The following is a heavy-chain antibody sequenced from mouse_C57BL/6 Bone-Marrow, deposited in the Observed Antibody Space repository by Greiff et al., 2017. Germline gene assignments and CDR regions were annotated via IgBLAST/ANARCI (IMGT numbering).Heavy chain of an antibody. CDR1: GYTFTTYP. CDR3: ARSSTFFYYFDY. D-gene: IGHD5-1*01. J-gene: IGHJ2*01. V-gene: IGHV1-47*01. Sequence: VQLQQSGAELVKPGASVKMSCKASGYTFTTYPIEWIKQNHGTSLEWIGNFNPYNDDTKNNEKFKGKATLTVEKSSNTVYLELSRLTSDDSAVYYCARSSTFFYYFDYWGQGTTLTVSS. CDR2: FNPYNDDT.